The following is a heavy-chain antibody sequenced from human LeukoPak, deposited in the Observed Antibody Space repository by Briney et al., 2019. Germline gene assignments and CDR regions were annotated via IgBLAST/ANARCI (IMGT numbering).Heavy chain of an antibody. CDR3: ASTGSGSPGYYYMDV. D-gene: IGHD3-10*01. CDR1: GGSISSSSYY. V-gene: IGHV4-39*01. J-gene: IGHJ6*03. CDR2: IYYSGST. Sequence: SETLSLTCTVSGGSISSSSYYWGWIRQPPGKGLEWIGSIYYSGSTYYNPSLKSRVTISVDTSKNQFSLKLSSVTAADTAVYYCASTGSGSPGYYYMDVWGKGTTVTISS.